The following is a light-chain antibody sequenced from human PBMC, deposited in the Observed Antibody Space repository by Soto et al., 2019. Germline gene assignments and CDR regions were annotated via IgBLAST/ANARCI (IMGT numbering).Light chain of an antibody. CDR1: SSNIGNDF. CDR3: GTWDTRLNARV. CDR2: DNN. J-gene: IGLJ3*02. Sequence: QSFLTQSPSVSAAPGQKVTISCSGSSSNIGNDFVSWYQQLPGRAPKLLIYDNNKRPSGIPDRFSGSKSGTSATLGITGLQTGDEADYYCGTWDTRLNARVFGGGTKLTVL. V-gene: IGLV1-51*01.